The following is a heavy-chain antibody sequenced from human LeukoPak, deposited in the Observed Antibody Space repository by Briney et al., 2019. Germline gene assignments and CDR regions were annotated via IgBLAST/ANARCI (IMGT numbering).Heavy chain of an antibody. V-gene: IGHV1-2*02. CDR2: INPNSGGT. D-gene: IGHD5-12*01. CDR3: ARAWLRLNPYFDY. Sequence: ASVKVSCKASGYTFTSYYMHWVRQAPGQGLEWMGWINPNSGGTNYAQKFQGRVTMTRDTSISTSYMELSRLRSDDTAVYYCARAWLRLNPYFDYWGQGTLVTVSS. CDR1: GYTFTSYY. J-gene: IGHJ4*02.